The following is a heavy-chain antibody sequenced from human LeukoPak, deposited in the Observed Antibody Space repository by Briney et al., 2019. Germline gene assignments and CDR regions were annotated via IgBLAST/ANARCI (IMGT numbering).Heavy chain of an antibody. Sequence: GGSLRLSCSASGFTVSSAYISWGRQAPGKGVERVSIIFSGVRTYYADSAKGRFTIYRDNSENTLYLQMTNLTDEDTAVYYCARHSGTYPAHFDYWGQGTLVTVSS. D-gene: IGHD1-26*01. J-gene: IGHJ4*02. V-gene: IGHV3-66*04. CDR2: IFSGVRT. CDR3: ARHSGTYPAHFDY. CDR1: GFTVSSAY.